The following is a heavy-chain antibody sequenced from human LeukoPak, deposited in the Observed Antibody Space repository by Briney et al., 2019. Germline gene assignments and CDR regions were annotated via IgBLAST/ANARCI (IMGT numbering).Heavy chain of an antibody. Sequence: SETLSLTCTVSGGSTSSYYWSWIRQPAGKGLEWIGRIYTSGSTNYNPSLKSRVTMSVDTSKNQFSLKLSSVTAADTAVYYCARHSSGWYLGSHFQHWGQGTLVTVSS. CDR3: ARHSSGWYLGSHFQH. V-gene: IGHV4-4*07. J-gene: IGHJ1*01. D-gene: IGHD6-19*01. CDR1: GGSTSSYY. CDR2: IYTSGST.